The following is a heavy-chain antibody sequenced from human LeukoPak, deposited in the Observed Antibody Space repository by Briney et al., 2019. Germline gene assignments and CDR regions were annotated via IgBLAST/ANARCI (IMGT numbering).Heavy chain of an antibody. J-gene: IGHJ4*02. Sequence: ASVKVSCKASGYTFTSYYMHWVRQAPGQGLEWMGWINPNSGGTNYAQKFQGRVTMTRDTSISTAYMELSRLRSDDTAVYYCARDYDFWSGYYYFDYWGQGTLVTVSP. D-gene: IGHD3-3*01. CDR3: ARDYDFWSGYYYFDY. CDR2: INPNSGGT. CDR1: GYTFTSYY. V-gene: IGHV1-2*02.